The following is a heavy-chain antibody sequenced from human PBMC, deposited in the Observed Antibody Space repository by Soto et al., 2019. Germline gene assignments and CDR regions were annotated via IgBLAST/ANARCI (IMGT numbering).Heavy chain of an antibody. CDR1: GFSFSNYA. D-gene: IGHD3-16*01. V-gene: IGHV3-23*05. J-gene: IGHJ4*02. CDR2: IEISGRAT. Sequence: EVQLLESGGGLVQPGGSLRLSCIASGFSFSNYAMIWVRQAPGKGPEWVSSIEISGRATYYADAVKGRFTISRDDSKNAVYLQMNSLRGEDTDVYFCTKRAGGYFDHWGQGSLVTVSS. CDR3: TKRAGGYFDH.